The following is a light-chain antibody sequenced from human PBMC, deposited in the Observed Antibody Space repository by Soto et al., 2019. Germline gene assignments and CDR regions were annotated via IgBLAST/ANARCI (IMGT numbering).Light chain of an antibody. CDR1: QGISSY. CDR3: QQLNSYTIT. J-gene: IGKJ5*01. CDR2: AAS. V-gene: IGKV1-9*01. Sequence: DIQLTQSPSFLSASVGDRVTITCRASQGISSYLAWYQQKPGKAPKLLIYAASTLQSGVPSRFSGSGSGTEFTLSISSLQPESFATYSCQQLNSYTITFGQPTRLEIK.